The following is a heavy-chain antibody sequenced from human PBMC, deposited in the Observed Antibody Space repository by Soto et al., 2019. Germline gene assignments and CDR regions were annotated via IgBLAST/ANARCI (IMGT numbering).Heavy chain of an antibody. J-gene: IGHJ2*01. CDR1: GGSFSGYY. V-gene: IGHV4-34*01. CDR3: ARESHDILTGPPWVWYFDL. D-gene: IGHD3-9*01. Sequence: QVQLQQWGAGPLRPLETLSPTCGVSGGSFSGYYWAWIRQSPGKALEWIGEINDRGSINYNPSLKSRVSISVDTSKNHYSLNLRSVTAADTAVYYCARESHDILTGPPWVWYFDLWGRGTLVTVSS. CDR2: INDRGSI.